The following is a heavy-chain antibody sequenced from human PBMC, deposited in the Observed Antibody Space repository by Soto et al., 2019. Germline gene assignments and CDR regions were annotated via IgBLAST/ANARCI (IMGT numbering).Heavy chain of an antibody. J-gene: IGHJ4*02. CDR1: GFTFSSYA. V-gene: IGHV3-30-3*01. D-gene: IGHD1-7*01. CDR2: ISYDGSNK. Sequence: VHLLESGGGLVQPGGSLRLSCAASGFTFSSYAMSWVRQAPGKGLEWVAVISYDGSNKYYADSVKGRFTISRDNSKNTLYLQMNSLRAEDTAVYYCARDPSLTGSTPRADFWGQGTLVTVSS. CDR3: ARDPSLTGSTPRADF.